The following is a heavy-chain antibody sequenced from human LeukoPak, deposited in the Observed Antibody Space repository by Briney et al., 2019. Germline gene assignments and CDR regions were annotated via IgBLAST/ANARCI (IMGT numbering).Heavy chain of an antibody. CDR3: ARQSKGYYGSPYIFDY. V-gene: IGHV3-30*03. Sequence: GGSLRLSCAASGFTFSSYGMHWVRQAPGKGLEWVAVISYDGSNKYYADSVKGRFTISRDNSKNTLYLQVNSLRAEDTAVYYCARQSKGYYGSPYIFDYWGQGTLVTVSS. CDR2: ISYDGSNK. D-gene: IGHD3-10*01. J-gene: IGHJ4*02. CDR1: GFTFSSYG.